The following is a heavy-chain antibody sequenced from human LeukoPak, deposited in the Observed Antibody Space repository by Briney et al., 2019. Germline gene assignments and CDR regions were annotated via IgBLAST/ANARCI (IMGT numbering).Heavy chain of an antibody. V-gene: IGHV4-4*07. CDR1: GGSISSYC. D-gene: IGHD6-13*01. CDR3: ARESSSWPFFDY. J-gene: IGHJ4*02. CDR2: IYTSGST. Sequence: SETLSLTCTVSGGSISSYCWSWIRQPTGKGLEWIGRIYTSGSTNYNPSLRSRVTMSVDTSKNQFSLKLSSVTAADTAVYYCARESSSWPFFDYWGQGTLVTVSS.